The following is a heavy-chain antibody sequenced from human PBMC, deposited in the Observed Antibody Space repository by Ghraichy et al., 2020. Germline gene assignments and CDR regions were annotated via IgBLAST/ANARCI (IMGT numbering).Heavy chain of an antibody. D-gene: IGHD3-3*01. J-gene: IGHJ5*02. V-gene: IGHV2-26*01. CDR1: GFSLSNARMG. Sequence: SGPTLVKPTETLTLTCTVSGFSLSNARMGVSWIRQPPGKALEWLAHIFSNDEKSYSTSLKSRLTISKDTSKSQVVLTMTNMDPVDTATYYCARIPIGVRFLEWFDPWGQGTLVTVSS. CDR2: IFSNDEK. CDR3: ARIPIGVRFLEWFDP.